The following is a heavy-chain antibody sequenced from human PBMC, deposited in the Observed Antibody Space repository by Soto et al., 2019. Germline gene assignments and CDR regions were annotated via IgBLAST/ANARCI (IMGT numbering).Heavy chain of an antibody. J-gene: IGHJ4*02. D-gene: IGHD6-19*01. CDR3: ARSVAVPGAHIDY. CDR2: VYYTGST. CDR1: CGSISGSY. V-gene: IGHV4-59*01. Sequence: SETLSLTCSVSCGSISGSYWSWTRQSPGKGLERLGYVYYTGSTNYSPSLRSRVSISVDTSKNEFSLRLSSVTAADTAVYFCARSVAVPGAHIDYWGQGTQVTVSS.